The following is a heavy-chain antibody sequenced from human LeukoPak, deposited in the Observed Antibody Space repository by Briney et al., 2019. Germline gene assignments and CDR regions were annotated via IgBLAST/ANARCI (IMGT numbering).Heavy chain of an antibody. CDR2: IKEDGSEK. V-gene: IGHV3-7*01. D-gene: IGHD1-26*01. Sequence: PSETLSLTCTVSGGSISSNSHYWAWIRQPPGKGLEWVANIKEDGSEKYYVDSVKGRFTISRDNAKNSVFLQMNSLRVEDTAVYYCAGRIFDIWGQGTMVTVSS. CDR1: GGSISSNS. J-gene: IGHJ3*02. CDR3: AGRIFDI.